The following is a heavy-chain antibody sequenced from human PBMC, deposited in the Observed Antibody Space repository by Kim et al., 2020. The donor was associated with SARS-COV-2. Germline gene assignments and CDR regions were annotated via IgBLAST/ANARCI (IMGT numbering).Heavy chain of an antibody. CDR2: IIPIFGTA. CDR1: GGTFSSYA. Sequence: SVKVSCKASGGTFSSYAISWVRQAPGQGLEWMGGIIPIFGTANYAQKFQGRVTITADESTSTAYMELSSLRSEDTAVYYCARPHNYYDSIEDAFDIWGQGTMVTVSS. D-gene: IGHD3-22*01. CDR3: ARPHNYYDSIEDAFDI. J-gene: IGHJ3*02. V-gene: IGHV1-69*13.